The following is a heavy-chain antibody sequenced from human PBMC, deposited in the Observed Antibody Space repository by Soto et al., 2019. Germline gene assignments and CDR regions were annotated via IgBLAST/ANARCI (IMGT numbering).Heavy chain of an antibody. CDR2: IYSGGST. J-gene: IGHJ4*02. Sequence: EVQLVETGGGLIQPGGSLRLSCAASGFTVSSNYMSWVRQASGKGLEWVSVIYSGGSTYYADSVKGRFTISRDNSKNTLYLQVNSLRAEDTAVYYCAEDTRGSGGFDYWGQGTLVTVSS. D-gene: IGHD3-16*01. V-gene: IGHV3-53*02. CDR3: AEDTRGSGGFDY. CDR1: GFTVSSNY.